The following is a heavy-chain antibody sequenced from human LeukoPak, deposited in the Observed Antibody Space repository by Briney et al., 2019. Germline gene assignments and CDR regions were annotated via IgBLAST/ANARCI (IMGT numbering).Heavy chain of an antibody. V-gene: IGHV3-23*01. D-gene: IGHD6-19*01. J-gene: IGHJ4*02. CDR2: ISGSGGTT. CDR3: AKGYSSGWSPFDY. CDR1: GFTFSSYA. Sequence: GGSLRLSCAASGFTFSSYAMSWVRQAPGKGLEWVSAISGSGGTTYYADSVKGRFTISRDNSKNTLYLQMNSLRAEDTAIYYCAKGYSSGWSPFDYWGQGTLAIVSS.